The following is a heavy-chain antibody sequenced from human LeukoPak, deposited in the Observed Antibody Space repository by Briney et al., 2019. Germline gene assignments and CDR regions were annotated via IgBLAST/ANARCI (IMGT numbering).Heavy chain of an antibody. CDR1: GFTFSDYY. Sequence: GGSLRLSCAASGFTFSDYYMSWIRQAPGKGLEWVSYISSSGSTIYYADSVKGRFTISRDNAKNSLYLQMNSLRAEDTAVYYCARGWHSGSYLLYYYYGMDVWGQGTTVTVSS. CDR2: ISSSGSTI. D-gene: IGHD1-26*01. V-gene: IGHV3-11*01. J-gene: IGHJ6*02. CDR3: ARGWHSGSYLLYYYYGMDV.